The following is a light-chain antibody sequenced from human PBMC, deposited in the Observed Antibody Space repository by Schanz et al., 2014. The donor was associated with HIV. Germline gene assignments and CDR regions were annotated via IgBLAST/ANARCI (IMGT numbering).Light chain of an antibody. CDR1: AFNIGQNF. J-gene: IGLJ3*02. CDR2: ANH. CDR3: GTWHSNLIGWL. V-gene: IGLV1-51*01. Sequence: QSVLTQPPSVSAAPGQKVTIACSGSAFNIGQNFVSWYQHLPGTAPKLLIYANHERPSEIPDRFSASRTGTSATLAIIGLQTGDEADYYCGTWHSNLIGWLFGGGTKLTVL.